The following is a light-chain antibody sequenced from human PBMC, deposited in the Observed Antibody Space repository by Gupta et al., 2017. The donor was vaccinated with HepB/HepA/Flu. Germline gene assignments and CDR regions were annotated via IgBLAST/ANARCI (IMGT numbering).Light chain of an antibody. Sequence: EIVLTQSPATLSLSPGERATLSCRASQSVGSYLAWDQQKPGQAPRLLIFDASNRGTGIRSRFSGSGSGTDFTLTSNSLDAEDFAVYYYQQRNNWTFGQGTKVEI. CDR3: QQRNNWT. CDR1: QSVGSY. CDR2: DAS. J-gene: IGKJ1*01. V-gene: IGKV3-11*01.